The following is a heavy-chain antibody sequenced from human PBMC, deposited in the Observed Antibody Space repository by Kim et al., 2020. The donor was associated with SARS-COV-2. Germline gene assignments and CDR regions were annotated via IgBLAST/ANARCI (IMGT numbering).Heavy chain of an antibody. CDR3: AREGPPYYYDSSGYLPDWYFDL. CDR1: GYTFTSYY. J-gene: IGHJ2*01. CDR2: INPSGGST. D-gene: IGHD3-22*01. V-gene: IGHV1-46*01. Sequence: ASVKVSCKASGYTFTSYYMHWVRQAPGQGLEWMGIINPSGGSTSYAQKFQGRVTMTRDTSTSTVYMELSSLRSEDTAVYYCAREGPPYYYDSSGYLPDWYFDLWGRGTLVTVSS.